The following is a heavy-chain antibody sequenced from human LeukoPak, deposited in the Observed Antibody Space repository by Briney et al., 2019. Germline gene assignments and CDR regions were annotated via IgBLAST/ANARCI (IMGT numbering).Heavy chain of an antibody. CDR2: IYYSGST. Sequence: SETLSLTCTVSGGSISSSSYYWGWIRQPPGKGLGWIGSIYYSGSTYYNPSLKSRVTISVDTSKNQFSLKLSSVTAADTAVYYCAGTTGDDYGDTDYYYYMDVWGKGATVTVSS. D-gene: IGHD4-17*01. CDR1: GGSISSSSYY. J-gene: IGHJ6*03. CDR3: AGTTGDDYGDTDYYYYMDV. V-gene: IGHV4-39*07.